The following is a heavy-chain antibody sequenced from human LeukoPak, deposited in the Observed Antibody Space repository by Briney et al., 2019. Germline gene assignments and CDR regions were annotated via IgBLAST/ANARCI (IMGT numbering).Heavy chain of an antibody. Sequence: GGSLRLSCVASGFSFSSYAMTWVRQAPGKGLEWVSGISDGGNITYYADSVKGRFTISRDNSKNTLYLQMNNLRAEDTAVYYCARDQTGVVVTATALDYWGQGTLVTVSS. CDR3: ARDQTGVVVTATALDY. D-gene: IGHD2-21*02. CDR1: GFSFSSYA. J-gene: IGHJ4*02. V-gene: IGHV3-23*01. CDR2: ISDGGNIT.